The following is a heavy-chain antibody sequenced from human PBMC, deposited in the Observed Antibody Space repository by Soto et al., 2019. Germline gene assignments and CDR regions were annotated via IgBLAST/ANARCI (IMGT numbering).Heavy chain of an antibody. CDR3: ARGSGGYSYYGVDA. V-gene: IGHV1-69*13. CDR2: IIPIFGTA. CDR1: GGTFSSYA. Sequence: GASVKVSCKASGGTFSSYAISWVRQAPGQGLEWMGGIIPIFGTANYAQKFQGRVTITADESTSTAYMELSSLRPEDTAVFFCARGSGGYSYYGVDAWGQGTTVTVSS. D-gene: IGHD3-16*01. J-gene: IGHJ6*02.